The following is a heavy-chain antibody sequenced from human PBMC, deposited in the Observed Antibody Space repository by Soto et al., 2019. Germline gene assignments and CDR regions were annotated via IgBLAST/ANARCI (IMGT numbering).Heavy chain of an antibody. CDR1: GGSISSGGYS. CDR3: ARTESGTFDP. CDR2: IYHSGST. V-gene: IGHV4-30-2*01. J-gene: IGHJ5*02. D-gene: IGHD1-7*01. Sequence: QLQLQESGSGLVKPSQTLSLTCAVSGGSISSGGYSWSWIRQPPGKGLEWIGYIYHSGSTYYNPSRESRVTLSVDRSKNQFSLKLSSVTAADTAVYYCARTESGTFDPWGQGTLVTVSS.